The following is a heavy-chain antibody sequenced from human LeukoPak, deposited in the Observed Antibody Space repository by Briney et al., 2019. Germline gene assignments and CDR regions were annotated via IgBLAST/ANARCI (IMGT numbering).Heavy chain of an antibody. CDR1: EFSFSTSW. Sequence: PGGSLRLSSAASEFSFSTSWMSWVRQAPGKGLEWVANIKADGSDTYYGDSVRGRFIISRDNAKNSLYLQMNRLRAEGSAVYFCARDQGSGGWAFDYWGRGTLVTVSS. V-gene: IGHV3-7*03. CDR3: ARDQGSGGWAFDY. D-gene: IGHD6-19*01. J-gene: IGHJ4*02. CDR2: IKADGSDT.